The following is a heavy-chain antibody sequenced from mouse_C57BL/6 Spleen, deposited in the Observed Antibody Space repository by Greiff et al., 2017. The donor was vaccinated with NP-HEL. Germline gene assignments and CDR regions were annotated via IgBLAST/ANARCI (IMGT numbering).Heavy chain of an antibody. Sequence: VKLMESGAELVRPGASVTLSCKASGYTFTDYEMHWVKQTPVHGLEWIGAIDPETGGTAYKQKFKGKAILTADKSSSTAYMELRSLTSEDSAVYYCTRYGPPAWFAYWGKGTLVTVSA. CDR3: TRYGPPAWFAY. V-gene: IGHV1-15*01. CDR2: IDPETGGT. D-gene: IGHD1-1*01. J-gene: IGHJ3*01. CDR1: GYTFTDYE.